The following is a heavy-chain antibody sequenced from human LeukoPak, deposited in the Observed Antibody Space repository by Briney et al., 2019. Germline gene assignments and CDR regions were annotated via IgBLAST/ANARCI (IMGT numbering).Heavy chain of an antibody. CDR2: ISSSGSTI. V-gene: IGHV3-48*03. J-gene: IGHJ6*02. D-gene: IGHD3-9*01. CDR3: ARVGLLTGYYSLYYYYSMDV. CDR1: GFTFSSYE. Sequence: PGGSLRLSCAASGFTFSSYEMNWVRQAPGKGLEWVSYISSSGSTIYYADSVKGRFTISRDNAKNSLYLQMNSLRAEGTAVYYCARVGLLTGYYSLYYYYSMDVWGQGTTVTVSS.